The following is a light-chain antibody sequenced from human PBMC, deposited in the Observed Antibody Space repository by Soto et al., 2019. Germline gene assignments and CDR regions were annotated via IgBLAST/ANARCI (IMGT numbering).Light chain of an antibody. Sequence: EIVLTQSPGTLSSSPGGRATLSCRASQSVTNNYLAWYQQKRGQAPRFLIWGASIRAADLPDRFSGGGSGTDFTLTISRLEAEDFAIYYCHQYGSSPGSFGQGTKVEIK. CDR2: GAS. J-gene: IGKJ1*01. V-gene: IGKV3-20*01. CDR3: HQYGSSPGS. CDR1: QSVTNNY.